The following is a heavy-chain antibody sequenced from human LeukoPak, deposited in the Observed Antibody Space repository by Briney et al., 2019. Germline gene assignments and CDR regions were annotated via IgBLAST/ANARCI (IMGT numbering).Heavy chain of an antibody. CDR1: GFTFSSYS. J-gene: IGHJ1*01. Sequence: GGSLRLSCAASGFTFSSYSMNWVRQAPGKGLEWVSSISSSSSYIYYADSVKGRFTISRDNAKNSLYLQMNSLRAEDTAVYYCARVLSPKQQLVLGYFQHWGQGTLSPSPQ. V-gene: IGHV3-21*01. CDR3: ARVLSPKQQLVLGYFQH. D-gene: IGHD6-13*01. CDR2: ISSSSSYI.